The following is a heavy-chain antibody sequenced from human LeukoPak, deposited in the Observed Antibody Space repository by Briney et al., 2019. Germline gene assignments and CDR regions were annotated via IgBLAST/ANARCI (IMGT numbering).Heavy chain of an antibody. V-gene: IGHV4-59*08. J-gene: IGHJ5*02. Sequence: PSETLSLTCTVSGGSISSYYWSWIRQPPGKGLEWIGYIYYSGSTNYNPSLKSRVTISVDTSKNQFSLKLSSVTAADTAVYYCARQGDRYSSSWYWFDPWGQGTLVTVSS. CDR1: GGSISSYY. D-gene: IGHD6-13*01. CDR2: IYYSGST. CDR3: ARQGDRYSSSWYWFDP.